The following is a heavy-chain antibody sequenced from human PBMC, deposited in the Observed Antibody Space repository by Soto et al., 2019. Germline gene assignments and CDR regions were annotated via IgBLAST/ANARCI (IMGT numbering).Heavy chain of an antibody. Sequence: EVQLVESGGVVVQPGGSLRLSCAASEFTFDDYTMHWVRQAPGKGLEWVSLITWDGGSTYYADSVRGRFTISRDDSTNSLYLQMNSLRTDDTALYFCAKDPTVTTTGDAFDIWGRGTMVTVSS. J-gene: IGHJ3*02. CDR1: EFTFDDYT. V-gene: IGHV3-43*01. D-gene: IGHD4-17*01. CDR2: ITWDGGST. CDR3: AKDPTVTTTGDAFDI.